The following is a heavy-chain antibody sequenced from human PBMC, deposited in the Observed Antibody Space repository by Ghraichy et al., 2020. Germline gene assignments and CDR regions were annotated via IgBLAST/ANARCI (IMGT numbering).Heavy chain of an antibody. CDR3: ARLTSPYYYDSSGQLIDY. V-gene: IGHV4-39*01. CDR1: GGSISSSSYY. Sequence: SETLSLTCTVSGGSISSSSYYWGWIRQPPGKGLEWIGSIYYSGSTYYNPSLKSRVTISVDTSKNQFSLKLSSVTAADTAVYYCARLTSPYYYDSSGQLIDYWGQGTLVTVSS. CDR2: IYYSGST. J-gene: IGHJ4*02. D-gene: IGHD3-22*01.